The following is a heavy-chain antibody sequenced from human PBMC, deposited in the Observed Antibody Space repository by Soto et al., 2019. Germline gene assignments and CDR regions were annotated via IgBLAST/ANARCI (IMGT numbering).Heavy chain of an antibody. CDR2: IKRKIDGEAT. J-gene: IGHJ6*02. CDR1: GFSFSNAW. D-gene: IGHD2-15*01. V-gene: IGHV3-15*07. CDR3: TTGSVEGV. Sequence: EVQLVESGGGLVKPGGSLRLSCAASGFSFSNAWMNWVRQAPGKGLEWVGRIKRKIDGEATDYAGPVKGRFTVFRDDSKRALYLLMNSLKGDDTAVYYCTTGSVEGVWGQGTTVTVS.